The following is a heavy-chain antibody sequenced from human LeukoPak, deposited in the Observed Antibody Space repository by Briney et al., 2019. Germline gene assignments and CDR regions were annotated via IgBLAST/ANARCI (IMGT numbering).Heavy chain of an antibody. CDR2: IYPGDSDT. CDR1: GYRFTTYW. CDR3: ARHGPESMDV. J-gene: IGHJ6*02. V-gene: IGHV5-51*01. Sequence: GESLKISCKGSGYRFTTYWIAWVRQMPGKGLEWMGIIYPGDSDTRYSASFQGRVTISADKSISTAYLQWSSLKASDTAMYYCARHGPESMDVWGQGTTVTVSS.